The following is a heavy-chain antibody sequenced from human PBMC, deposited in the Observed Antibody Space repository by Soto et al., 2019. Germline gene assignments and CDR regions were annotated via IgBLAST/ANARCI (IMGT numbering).Heavy chain of an antibody. CDR1: GGSISSSSYY. Sequence: TLSLTCTVSGGSISSSSYYWGWIRQPPGKGLEWIGSIYYSGSTYYNPSLKSRVTISVDTSKNQFSLKLSSVTAADTAVYYCARHDSPYYYDSSGLDPWGQGTLVTVSS. V-gene: IGHV4-39*01. J-gene: IGHJ5*02. CDR2: IYYSGST. CDR3: ARHDSPYYYDSSGLDP. D-gene: IGHD3-22*01.